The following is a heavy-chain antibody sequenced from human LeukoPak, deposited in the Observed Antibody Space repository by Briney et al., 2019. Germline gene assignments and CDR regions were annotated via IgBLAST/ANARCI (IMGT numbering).Heavy chain of an antibody. Sequence: PGRSLRLSCAASGFTFSDSGMHWVRQAPGKGLEWVAVIWYDGSNKYYEDSVKGRFNISRDNYKNTLYMQMNSLRAEDTAVYYCARDSGVGGVIINRKPLDYWGQGTLVTVSS. V-gene: IGHV3-33*01. D-gene: IGHD3-10*01. J-gene: IGHJ4*02. CDR3: ARDSGVGGVIINRKPLDY. CDR1: GFTFSDSG. CDR2: IWYDGSNK.